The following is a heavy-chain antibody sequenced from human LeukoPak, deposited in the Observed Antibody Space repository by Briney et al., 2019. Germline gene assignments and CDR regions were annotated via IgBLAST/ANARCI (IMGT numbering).Heavy chain of an antibody. CDR1: GFTFSSYG. Sequence: GGSLRLSCAASGFTFSSYGMSWVRQAPGKGLEWVSAISGSGGSTYYADSVKGRFTISRDNSKNTLYLQMNSLRAEDTAVYYCAKSINPQWLSFDYWGQGTLVTVSS. CDR3: AKSINPQWLSFDY. D-gene: IGHD6-19*01. CDR2: ISGSGGST. V-gene: IGHV3-23*01. J-gene: IGHJ4*02.